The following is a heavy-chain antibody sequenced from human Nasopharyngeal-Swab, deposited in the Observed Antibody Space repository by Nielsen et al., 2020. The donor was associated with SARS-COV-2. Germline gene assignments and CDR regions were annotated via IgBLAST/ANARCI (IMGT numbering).Heavy chain of an antibody. CDR2: IYYSGST. V-gene: IGHV4-59*01. Sequence: SETLSLTCTVSGGSISSYYWSWIRQPPGKGLEWIGYIYYSGSTNYNPSLKSRVTISVDTSKNQFSLKLSSVTAADTAVYYCAGDSGWSGYYLGYFDYWGQGTLVTVSS. CDR3: AGDSGWSGYYLGYFDY. CDR1: GGSISSYY. D-gene: IGHD3-3*01. J-gene: IGHJ4*02.